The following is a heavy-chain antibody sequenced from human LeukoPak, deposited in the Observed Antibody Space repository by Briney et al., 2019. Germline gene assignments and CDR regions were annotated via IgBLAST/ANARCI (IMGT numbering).Heavy chain of an antibody. J-gene: IGHJ4*02. CDR1: GYSFSNYW. CDR3: ARPGERARRDWNLDQ. V-gene: IGHV5-51*01. CDR2: VYPRDSDT. Sequence: GESLKISCNASGYSFSNYWIGWVRQVPGKGLEWIGIVYPRDSDTRYSPSFQGQVTISADKSISTAYLQWSSLKASDTAVYYCARPGERARRDWNLDQWGQGTLVTVSS. D-gene: IGHD1-1*01.